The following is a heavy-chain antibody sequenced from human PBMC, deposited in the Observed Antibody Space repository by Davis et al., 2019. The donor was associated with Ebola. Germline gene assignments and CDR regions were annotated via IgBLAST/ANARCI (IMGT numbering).Heavy chain of an antibody. D-gene: IGHD3-9*01. CDR2: IYPSGST. V-gene: IGHV4-4*07. J-gene: IGHJ4*02. CDR1: GVSMSDFY. Sequence: PSETLSLTCTVSGVSMSDFYWIWIRQAPGKGPEWIGRIYPSGSTNYNPSLKSRVTMSLDKSKNQFYLKLRSVTAADTAVYYCAGADLLTDIIDSWGQGSLVTVSS. CDR3: AGADLLTDIIDS.